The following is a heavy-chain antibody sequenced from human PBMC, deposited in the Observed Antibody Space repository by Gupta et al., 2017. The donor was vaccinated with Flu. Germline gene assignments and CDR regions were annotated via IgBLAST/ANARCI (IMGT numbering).Heavy chain of an antibody. J-gene: IGHJ4*02. Sequence: EVQLLESGGGLVQPGGSLRLSCAASGFTFSSYAMSWVRPAPGKGLEWVSAISGSGGSTYYADSVKGRFTISRDNSKNTLYLQMNSLRAEDTAVYYCAKDPTVTFHIPFPLDYWGQGTLVTVSS. CDR1: GFTFSSYA. D-gene: IGHD4-17*01. CDR3: AKDPTVTFHIPFPLDY. V-gene: IGHV3-23*01. CDR2: ISGSGGST.